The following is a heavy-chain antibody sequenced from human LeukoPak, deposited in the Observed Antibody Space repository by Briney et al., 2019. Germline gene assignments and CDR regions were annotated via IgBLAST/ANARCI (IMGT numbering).Heavy chain of an antibody. CDR3: ARHGRYSSGWYELNY. CDR1: GYSSTSYW. CDR2: IYPGDSDT. J-gene: IGHJ4*02. V-gene: IGHV5-51*01. D-gene: IGHD6-19*01. Sequence: GESLKISCKGSGYSSTSYWIGWVRQMPGKGLEWMGIIYPGDSDTRYSPSFQGQVTISADKSISTAYLQWSSLKASDTAMYYCARHGRYSSGWYELNYWGQGTLVTVSS.